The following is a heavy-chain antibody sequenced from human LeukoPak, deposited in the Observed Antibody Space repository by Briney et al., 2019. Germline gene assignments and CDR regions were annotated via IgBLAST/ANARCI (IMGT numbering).Heavy chain of an antibody. D-gene: IGHD5-18*01. CDR2: IYPGDSDT. CDR1: GYSFTSYW. J-gene: IGHJ4*02. V-gene: IGHV5-51*01. CDR3: ARRVYSATLVSPFDY. Sequence: GESLKISCKGPGYSFTSYWIGWVRQMPGKGLEWMGIIYPGDSDTRYSPSFQGQVTISADKSISTAYLQWSSLKASDTAMYYCARRVYSATLVSPFDYWGQGTLVTVSS.